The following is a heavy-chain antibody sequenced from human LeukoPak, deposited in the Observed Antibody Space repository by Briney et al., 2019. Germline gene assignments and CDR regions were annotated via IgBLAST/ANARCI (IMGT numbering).Heavy chain of an antibody. CDR1: GGSFSGYY. J-gene: IGHJ6*02. CDR3: ARARRDDFWSGNYGMDV. V-gene: IGHV4-34*01. D-gene: IGHD3-3*01. Sequence: PSETPSLTCAVYGGSFSGYYWSWIRQPPGKGLEWIGEINHSGGTNYNPSLKSRVTISVDTSKNQFSLKLSSVTAADTAVYYCARARRDDFWSGNYGMDVWGQGTTVTVSS. CDR2: INHSGGT.